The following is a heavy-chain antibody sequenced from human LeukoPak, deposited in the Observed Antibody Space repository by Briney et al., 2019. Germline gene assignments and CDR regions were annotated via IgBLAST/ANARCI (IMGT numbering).Heavy chain of an antibody. J-gene: IGHJ5*02. D-gene: IGHD3-9*01. CDR2: IYTSGST. CDR1: GGSISSGSYY. Sequence: SETLSLTCTVSGGSISSGSYYWSWIRQPAGKGLEWIGRIYTSGSTNYNPSLKSRVTISVDTSKNQFSLKLGSVTAADTAVYYCARDHYDIFGSNWFDPWGQGTLVTVSS. V-gene: IGHV4-61*02. CDR3: ARDHYDIFGSNWFDP.